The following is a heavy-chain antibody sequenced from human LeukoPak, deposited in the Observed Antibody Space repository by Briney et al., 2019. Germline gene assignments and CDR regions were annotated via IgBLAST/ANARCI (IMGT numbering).Heavy chain of an antibody. V-gene: IGHV1-69*04. Sequence: SVKVSCKASGGTFSSYAISWVRQAPGQGLEWMGRIIPILGIVNYAQKFQGRVTITADKSTSTAYMELSSLRSEDTAVYYCARAPPLYYGSGSYSYYFDYWGQGTLVTVSS. CDR2: IIPILGIV. J-gene: IGHJ4*02. CDR1: GGTFSSYA. CDR3: ARAPPLYYGSGSYSYYFDY. D-gene: IGHD3-10*01.